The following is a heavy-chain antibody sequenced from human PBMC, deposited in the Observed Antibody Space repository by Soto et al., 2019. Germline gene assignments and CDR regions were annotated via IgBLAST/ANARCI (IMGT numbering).Heavy chain of an antibody. CDR3: ARARYSSGWYSYYYGMDV. CDR1: GFTFSSYG. D-gene: IGHD6-19*01. CDR2: IWYDGSNK. Sequence: GGSLRLSCAASGFTFSSYGMHWVRQAPGKGLEWVAVIWYDGSNKYYADSVKSRFTISRDNSKNTLYLQMNSLRAEDTAVYYCARARYSSGWYSYYYGMDVWGQGTTVTVSS. V-gene: IGHV3-33*01. J-gene: IGHJ6*02.